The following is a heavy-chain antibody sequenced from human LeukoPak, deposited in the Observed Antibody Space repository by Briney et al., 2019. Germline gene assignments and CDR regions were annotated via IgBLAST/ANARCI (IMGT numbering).Heavy chain of an antibody. J-gene: IGHJ4*02. V-gene: IGHV4-39*01. CDR2: ISYSGST. CDR1: GDSIFRSGYY. D-gene: IGHD4-17*01. Sequence: SETLSLTCTVSGDSIFRSGYYWGWIRQPPGKGLEWIGSISYSGSTYYSPSLKSRVTISVDTSENQFSLKLSSVTATDTAVYYCARRLDYGVSYPFDYWGQGTLVTVSS. CDR3: ARRLDYGVSYPFDY.